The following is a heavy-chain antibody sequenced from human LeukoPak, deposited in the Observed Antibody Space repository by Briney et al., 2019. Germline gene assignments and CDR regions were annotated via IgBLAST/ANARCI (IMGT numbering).Heavy chain of an antibody. D-gene: IGHD3-16*01. J-gene: IGHJ1*01. CDR3: GRAFPPLRTSSAGDL. CDR1: GFSFSDYD. V-gene: IGHV3-21*01. Sequence: PGGSLRLSCSASGFSFSDYDMNWVRQAPGKGLEWVSAISGRSSHVYYAESVKGRFTISRDNPKNSLYLQLDSLGVEDTAVYYCGRAFPPLRTSSAGDLWGQGTLVTVSS. CDR2: ISGRSSHV.